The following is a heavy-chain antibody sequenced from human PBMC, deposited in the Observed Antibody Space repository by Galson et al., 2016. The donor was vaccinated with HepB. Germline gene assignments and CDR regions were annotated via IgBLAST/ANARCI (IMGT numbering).Heavy chain of an antibody. Sequence: SLRLSCATSGFSFNDRAMSWVRQAPGRGLEWVSGVTGTGESTYYTDSVKGRFTISRDNSKNTLYLQMNSLRAEDTAIYYCANVSPYYYDKSGYYWGQGTLVTVS. D-gene: IGHD3-22*01. CDR1: GFSFNDRA. CDR2: VTGTGEST. V-gene: IGHV3-23*01. CDR3: ANVSPYYYDKSGYY. J-gene: IGHJ4*02.